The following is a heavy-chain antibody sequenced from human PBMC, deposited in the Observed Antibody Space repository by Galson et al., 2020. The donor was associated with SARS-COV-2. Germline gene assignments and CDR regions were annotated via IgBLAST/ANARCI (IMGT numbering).Heavy chain of an antibody. V-gene: IGHV2-70*11. Sequence: SGPTLVKPTQTLTLTCTFSGFSLSTSGMCVSCIRQPTGKALEWLARIDWDDDKYYSTSLKTRLTISKDTSKNQVVLTMTNMDPVDTATYYCARGIGYCSSTSCSDYYYYGMDVWGQGTTVTVSS. CDR1: GFSLSTSGMC. D-gene: IGHD2-2*01. CDR3: ARGIGYCSSTSCSDYYYYGMDV. J-gene: IGHJ6*02. CDR2: IDWDDDK.